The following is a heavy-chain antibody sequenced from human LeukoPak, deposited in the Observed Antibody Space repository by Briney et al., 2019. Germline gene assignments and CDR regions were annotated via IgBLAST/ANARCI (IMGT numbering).Heavy chain of an antibody. CDR1: GFTFSSYA. CDR2: ISGSGGST. Sequence: GGSLGLSCAASGFTFSSYAMSWVRQAPGKGLEWVSAISGSGGSTYYADSMKGRFTISRDNSKNTLYLQMNSLRAEDTAVYYCAKLPRRMVRGGGENWFDPWGQGTLVTVSS. CDR3: AKLPRRMVRGGGENWFDP. V-gene: IGHV3-23*01. J-gene: IGHJ5*02. D-gene: IGHD3-10*01.